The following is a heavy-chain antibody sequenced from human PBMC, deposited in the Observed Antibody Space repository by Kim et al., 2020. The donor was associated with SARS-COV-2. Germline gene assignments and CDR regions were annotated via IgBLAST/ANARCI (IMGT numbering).Heavy chain of an antibody. CDR2: IYTGGSA. V-gene: IGHV3-53*01. Sequence: GGSLRLSCAASGFTVSSNYMSWVRQAPGKRLEWVSFIYTGGSAHYTDSVMGRFTISRDNSKNTLYLQMNSLRGEDTAVYYCARGRSGPRSLDVWGQGTM. D-gene: IGHD3-3*01. J-gene: IGHJ3*01. CDR3: ARGRSGPRSLDV. CDR1: GFTVSSNY.